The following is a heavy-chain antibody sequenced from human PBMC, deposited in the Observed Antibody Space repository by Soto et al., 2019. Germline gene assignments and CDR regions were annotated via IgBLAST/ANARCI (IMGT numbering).Heavy chain of an antibody. V-gene: IGHV1-46*01. CDR1: GYTFTSYY. CDR3: AFRDGNYDIRPWRYDYYGMDV. D-gene: IGHD3-9*01. J-gene: IGHJ6*02. Sequence: ASVKVSCKASGYTFTSYYMHWVRQAPGQGLEWMGIINPSGGSTSYAQKFQGRVTMTRDTSTSTVYMELSSLRSEDTAVYYCAFRDGNYDIRPWRYDYYGMDVWGQGTTVTVSS. CDR2: INPSGGST.